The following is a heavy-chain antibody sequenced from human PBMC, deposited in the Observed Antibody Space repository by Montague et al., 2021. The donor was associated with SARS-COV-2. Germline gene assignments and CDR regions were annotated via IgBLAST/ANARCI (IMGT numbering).Heavy chain of an antibody. CDR2: ISWDGGST. D-gene: IGHD3-3*01. CDR3: AKTDFWSGYYFDH. CDR1: GFTFDDYA. J-gene: IGHJ4*02. V-gene: IGHV3-43D*03. Sequence: SLRLSCSASGFTFDDYAMHWVRQAPGKGLEWVSLISWDGGSTYYXDSVKGRFTISRDNSKNSLYLQMNSLRAEDTALYYCAKTDFWSGYYFDHWGQGTLVTVSS.